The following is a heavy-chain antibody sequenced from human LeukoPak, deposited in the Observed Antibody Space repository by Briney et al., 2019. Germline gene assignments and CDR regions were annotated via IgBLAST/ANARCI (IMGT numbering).Heavy chain of an antibody. V-gene: IGHV4-38-2*02. CDR1: HFSIKSGDS. CDR2: MHHGGNT. Sequence: SETLSLTCTVSHFSIKSGDSWGWIRQTPGKGLQWLVTMHHGGNTFYNPSLESRLSRSMDTSKNQFSLKLTSVTAADTAVFYCAREGTYYYDNGGLIGAFDIWGQGTMVTVSS. CDR3: AREGTYYYDNGGLIGAFDI. D-gene: IGHD3-22*01. J-gene: IGHJ3*02.